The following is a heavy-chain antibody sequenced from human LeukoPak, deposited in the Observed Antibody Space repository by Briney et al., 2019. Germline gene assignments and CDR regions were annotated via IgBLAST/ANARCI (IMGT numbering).Heavy chain of an antibody. Sequence: GGSLRLSCAASGFTFSSYGMHWVRQAPGKGLEWVAFIRYDGSNKYYADSVKGRFTISRDNSKNTLYLQMNSLRAEDTAVYYCASARLEVLWLQELDSWGQGTLVTVSS. CDR1: GFTFSSYG. V-gene: IGHV3-30*02. CDR3: ASARLEVLWLQELDS. CDR2: IRYDGSNK. D-gene: IGHD3-10*01. J-gene: IGHJ4*02.